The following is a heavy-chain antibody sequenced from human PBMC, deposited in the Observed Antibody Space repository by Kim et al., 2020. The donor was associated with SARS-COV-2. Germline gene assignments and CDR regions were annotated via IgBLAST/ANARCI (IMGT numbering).Heavy chain of an antibody. CDR1: GFTFSSYG. CDR3: AKGFTAMDTGLDY. Sequence: GGSLRLSCAASGFTFSSYGMHWVRQAPGKGLEWVAVISYDGSNKYYADSVKGRFTISRDNSKNTLYLQMNSLRAEDTAVYYCAKGFTAMDTGLDYWGQGTLVTVSS. D-gene: IGHD5-18*01. J-gene: IGHJ4*02. V-gene: IGHV3-30*18. CDR2: ISYDGSNK.